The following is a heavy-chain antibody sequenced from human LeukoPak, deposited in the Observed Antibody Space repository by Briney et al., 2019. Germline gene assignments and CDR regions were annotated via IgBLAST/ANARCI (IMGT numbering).Heavy chain of an antibody. D-gene: IGHD3-10*01. CDR1: GGSISSGGYS. CDR2: IYHSGST. V-gene: IGHV4-30-2*01. CDR3: ARGGGLWFGELLYNYYGMDV. Sequence: SETLSFTCAVSGGSISSGGYSWSWIRQPPGKGLEWIGYIYHSGSTYYNPSLKSRVTISVDRSKNQFSLKLSSVTAADTAVYYCARGGGLWFGELLYNYYGMDVWGQGTTVTVSS. J-gene: IGHJ6*02.